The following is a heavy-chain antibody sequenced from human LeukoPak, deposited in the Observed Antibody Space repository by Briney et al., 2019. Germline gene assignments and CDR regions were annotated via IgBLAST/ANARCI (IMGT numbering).Heavy chain of an antibody. CDR2: IKQDGSEK. CDR1: GFSFSTYW. Sequence: GGSLRLSCAAAGFSFSTYWMSWVRQAPGKGLEWVANIKQDGSEKYYVDFVRGRFTISRDNAKNSLYLQMNSLGAEDTAVYYCARDPAGRSNAFDIWGQGTLVTGSS. V-gene: IGHV3-7*04. CDR3: ARDPAGRSNAFDI. J-gene: IGHJ3*02. D-gene: IGHD6-13*01.